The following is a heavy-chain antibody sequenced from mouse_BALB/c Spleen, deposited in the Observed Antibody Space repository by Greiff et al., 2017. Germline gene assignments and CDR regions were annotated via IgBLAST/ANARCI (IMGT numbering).Heavy chain of an antibody. CDR1: GFAFSSYD. Sequence: EVKLVESGGGLVKPGGSLKLSCAASGFAFSSYDMSWVRQTPEKRLEWVAYISSGGGSTYYPDTVKGRFTISRDNAKNTLYLQMSSLKSEDTAMYYCARQVCDGYYGFAYWGQGTLVTVSA. J-gene: IGHJ3*01. D-gene: IGHD2-3*01. CDR2: ISSGGGST. V-gene: IGHV5-12-1*01. CDR3: ARQVCDGYYGFAY.